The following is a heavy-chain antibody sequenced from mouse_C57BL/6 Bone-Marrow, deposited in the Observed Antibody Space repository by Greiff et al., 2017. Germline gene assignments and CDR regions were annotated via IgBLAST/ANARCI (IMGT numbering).Heavy chain of an antibody. CDR1: GYTFTSYW. V-gene: IGHV1-50*01. D-gene: IGHD2-3*01. J-gene: IGHJ1*03. CDR3: ARAGGYYEVWYFDV. Sequence: VQLQQPGAELVKPGASVKLSCKASGYTFTSYWMQWVKQRPGQGLEWIGEIDPSDSYTNYNQKFKGKATLTVDTSSSTAYMKLSSLTSEDSAVYYCARAGGYYEVWYFDVLGTGTTVTVSS. CDR2: IDPSDSYT.